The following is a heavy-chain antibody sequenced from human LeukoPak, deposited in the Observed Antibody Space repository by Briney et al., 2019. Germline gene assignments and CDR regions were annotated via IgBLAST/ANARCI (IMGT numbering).Heavy chain of an antibody. J-gene: IGHJ3*01. CDR2: ISRGGSNL. D-gene: IGHD2-21*01. Sequence: GGSLSLTCTPSGFSFADHYVSWIRQPPGKGLEWVSYISRGGSNLKYGESVEGRFTISRDNAEKSLYLDMDSLKAEDTAVYYCARGRSLIAPFDLCGEGTVVTVSS. CDR1: GFSFADHY. V-gene: IGHV3-11*04. CDR3: ARGRSLIAPFDL.